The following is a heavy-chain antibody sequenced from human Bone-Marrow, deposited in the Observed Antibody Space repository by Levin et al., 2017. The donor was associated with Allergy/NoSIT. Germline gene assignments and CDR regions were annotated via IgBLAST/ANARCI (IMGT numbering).Heavy chain of an antibody. D-gene: IGHD3-3*01. V-gene: IGHV3-74*01. CDR1: GFTFSSYW. CDR3: AVTPQYYDFWSGYYKWHAFDI. J-gene: IGHJ3*02. CDR2: INSDGSST. Sequence: GGSLRLSCAASGFTFSSYWMHWVRQAPGKGLVWVSRINSDGSSTSYADSVKGRFTISRDNAKNTLYLQMNSLRAEDTAVYYCAVTPQYYDFWSGYYKWHAFDIWGQGTMVTVSS.